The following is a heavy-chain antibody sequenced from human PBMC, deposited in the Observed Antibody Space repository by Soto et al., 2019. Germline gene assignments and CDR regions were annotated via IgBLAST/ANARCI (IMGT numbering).Heavy chain of an antibody. J-gene: IGHJ6*02. Sequence: GRSLRLSCAASGFSFRSHGMRWVRQAPGKGLEWVSVISYDGTEKAYADSVQGRVIISRDNSKNTLYLQMNSLRAEDTAVYYCAKKSLTTTYGMDVWGQGTTVTVAS. D-gene: IGHD4-17*01. V-gene: IGHV3-30*18. CDR1: GFSFRSHG. CDR2: ISYDGTEK. CDR3: AKKSLTTTYGMDV.